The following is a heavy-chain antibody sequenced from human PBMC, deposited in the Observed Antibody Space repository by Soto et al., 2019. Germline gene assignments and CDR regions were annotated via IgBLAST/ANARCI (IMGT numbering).Heavy chain of an antibody. CDR2: IDPSDSYV. V-gene: IGHV5-10-1*01. Sequence: EVQLVQPGAEVKKPGESLRISCKGSVYRFTSSWISWVRQMPGKGLEWMGRIDPSDSYVNYSPAFQGHVTISADKSLSTAFLQWSSLKASDTAMYYCATLSGYDNSRRDAMDVWGQGTTVTVSS. CDR3: ATLSGYDNSRRDAMDV. D-gene: IGHD3-22*01. CDR1: VYRFTSSW. J-gene: IGHJ6*02.